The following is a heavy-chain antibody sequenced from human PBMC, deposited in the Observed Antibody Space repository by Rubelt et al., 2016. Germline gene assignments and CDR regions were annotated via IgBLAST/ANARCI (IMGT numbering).Heavy chain of an antibody. CDR3: ARAPLYGSGTYGPYDY. V-gene: IGHV4-39*07. D-gene: IGHD3-10*01. Sequence: QVQLQESGPGLVKPSETLSLTCTVSGGSIISSSYYWGWIRQPPGKGLEWIGSIYSSGSTYYNPSLKSRVTISVDTSKNQFSLKLSSVTAADTAVYYGARAPLYGSGTYGPYDYWGQGTLVTVSS. CDR1: GGSIISSSYY. CDR2: IYSSGST. J-gene: IGHJ4*02.